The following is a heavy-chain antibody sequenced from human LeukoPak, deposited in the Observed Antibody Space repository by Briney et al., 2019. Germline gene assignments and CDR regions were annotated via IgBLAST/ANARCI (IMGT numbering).Heavy chain of an antibody. V-gene: IGHV4-39*07. J-gene: IGHJ4*02. CDR3: ARTTEGNYDFWSGYDPDYFDY. Sequence: SETLSLTCTVSGGSISSSSYYWGWIRQPPGKGLEWIGSIYYSGSTYYNPSLKSRVTISVDTSKNQFFLKLSSVTAADTAVYYCARTTEGNYDFWSGYDPDYFDYWGQGTLVTVSS. CDR1: GGSISSSSYY. CDR2: IYYSGST. D-gene: IGHD3-3*01.